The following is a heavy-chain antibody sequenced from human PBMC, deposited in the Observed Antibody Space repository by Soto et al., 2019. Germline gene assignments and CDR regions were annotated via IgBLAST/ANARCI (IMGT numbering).Heavy chain of an antibody. CDR1: GFTFSSYS. CDR2: ISSSSSYI. V-gene: IGHV3-21*01. D-gene: IGHD6-13*01. CDR3: ARDRGIAAAGIDWYFDL. Sequence: GGSLRLSCVASGFTFSSYSMNWVRQAPGKGLEWVSSISSSSSYIYYADSVKGRFTISRDNAKNSLYLQMNSLRAEDTAVYYCARDRGIAAAGIDWYFDLWGRGTLVTVSS. J-gene: IGHJ2*01.